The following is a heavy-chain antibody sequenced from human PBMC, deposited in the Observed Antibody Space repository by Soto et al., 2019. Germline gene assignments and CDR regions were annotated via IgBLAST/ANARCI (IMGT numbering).Heavy chain of an antibody. J-gene: IGHJ4*02. V-gene: IGHV3-15*01. D-gene: IGHD3-22*01. CDR2: IKSKTDGGTT. CDR1: GFTFSNAW. CDR3: XTDSTYYYDSSGFPRSI. Sequence: PGGSLRLSCAASGFTFSNAWMSWVRQAPGKGLEWVGRIKSKTDGGTTDYAAPVKGRFTISRDDSKNTLYLQMNSLKTEDTAVYYCXTDSTYYYDSSGFPRSIWGPGTLVTVSS.